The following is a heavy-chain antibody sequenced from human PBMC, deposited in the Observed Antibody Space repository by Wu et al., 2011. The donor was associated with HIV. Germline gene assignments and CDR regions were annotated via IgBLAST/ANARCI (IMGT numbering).Heavy chain of an antibody. J-gene: IGHJ6*03. CDR3: ASTDCSSTSCYGHYYYYYMTS. V-gene: IGHV1-69*15. CDR1: GGTFNSYA. Sequence: QVQPVQSGAEVKKPGSSVKVSCKASGGTFNSYAISWVRQAPGQGLEWMGRIIPIFGTTNYAQKFQGRLTITADESTSKAHMELSTLGSEDTAIYYCASTDCSSTSCYGHYYYYYMTSGAKGPRSPSP. D-gene: IGHD2-2*01. CDR2: IIPIFGTT.